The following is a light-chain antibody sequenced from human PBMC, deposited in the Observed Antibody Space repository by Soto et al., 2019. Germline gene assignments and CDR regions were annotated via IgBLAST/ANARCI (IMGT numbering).Light chain of an antibody. CDR2: GSS. CDR3: QQYNNWPRT. CDR1: QSVSSN. V-gene: IGKV3-15*01. Sequence: EIVMTQSPATLSVSPGERATLSCRASQSVSSNLAWYQQKPGQAPRRLIYGSSTRATGIPARFSGSGSGTEFTLTISSLQSEDFAVYYCQQYNNWPRTFGKGTKVEIK. J-gene: IGKJ1*01.